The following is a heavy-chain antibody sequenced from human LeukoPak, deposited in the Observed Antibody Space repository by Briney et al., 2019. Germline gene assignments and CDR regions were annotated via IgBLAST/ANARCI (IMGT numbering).Heavy chain of an antibody. V-gene: IGHV3-74*01. CDR2: INSDGSST. Sequence: SGWSLRLSCAASGFTFSSYWMHLVRKAPGKGLVWVSRINSDGSSTSYADSVKGRFTISRDNSKNTLYLQMNSLRAEDTAVYYCAKDGYYDSSAYYYVRYFDLWGRGTLVTVSS. J-gene: IGHJ2*01. CDR3: AKDGYYDSSAYYYVRYFDL. CDR1: GFTFSSYW. D-gene: IGHD3-22*01.